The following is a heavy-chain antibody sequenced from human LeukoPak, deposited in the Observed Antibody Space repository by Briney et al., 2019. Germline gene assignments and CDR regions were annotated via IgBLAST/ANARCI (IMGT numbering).Heavy chain of an antibody. D-gene: IGHD3-10*01. J-gene: IGHJ6*02. CDR3: ASLRFGESHAGNYYYGMDV. CDR2: ILHSGAT. Sequence: KPSETLSLTCSVSGHSIINSFYWAWIRQSPGKGLGGIGSILHSGATYYNASLKSRVTISLDTSKNQFSLNLKAVTAADTAVYYCASLRFGESHAGNYYYGMDVWGQGTTVTVSS. CDR1: GHSIINSFY. V-gene: IGHV4-38-2*01.